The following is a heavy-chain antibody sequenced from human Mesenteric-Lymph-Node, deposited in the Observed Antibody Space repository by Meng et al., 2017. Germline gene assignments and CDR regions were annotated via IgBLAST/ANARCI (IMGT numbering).Heavy chain of an antibody. Sequence: SVKVSCKASGGTFSSYAISWVRQAPGQGLEWMGGIIPIFGTANYAQKFQGRVTITADESTSTACMELSSLRSEDTAVYYCARLLGFLEWLPNYYYYYGMDVWGQGTTVTVSS. CDR1: GGTFSSYA. CDR3: ARLLGFLEWLPNYYYYYGMDV. D-gene: IGHD3-3*01. J-gene: IGHJ6*02. CDR2: IIPIFGTA. V-gene: IGHV1-69*13.